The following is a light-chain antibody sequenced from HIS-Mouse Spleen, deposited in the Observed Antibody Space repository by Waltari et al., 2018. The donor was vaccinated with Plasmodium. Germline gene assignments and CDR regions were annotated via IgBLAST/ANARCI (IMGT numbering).Light chain of an antibody. CDR3: YSTDSSGNHRV. V-gene: IGLV3-10*01. Sequence: SYELTQPPSVSVSPGQTARITCSGDALPKKYLFWNQQKSGQAPVLGIYEDSKRPSGIPERFSGSSSGTMATLTISGAQVEDEADYYCYSTDSSGNHRVFGGGTKLTVL. CDR2: EDS. CDR1: ALPKKY. J-gene: IGLJ3*02.